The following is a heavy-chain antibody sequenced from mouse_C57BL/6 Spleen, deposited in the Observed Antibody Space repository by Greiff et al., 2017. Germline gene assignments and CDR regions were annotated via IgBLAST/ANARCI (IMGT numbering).Heavy chain of an antibody. CDR2: ISSGSSTI. Sequence: DVMLVESGGGLVKPGGSLKLSCAASGFTFSDYGMHWVRQAPEKGLEWVAYISSGSSTIYYADTVKGRFTISRDNAKNTLFLQLTSLRSEDTAMYYCARGAVVAPRYFDVWGTGTTVTVSS. J-gene: IGHJ1*03. CDR3: ARGAVVAPRYFDV. D-gene: IGHD1-1*01. V-gene: IGHV5-17*01. CDR1: GFTFSDYG.